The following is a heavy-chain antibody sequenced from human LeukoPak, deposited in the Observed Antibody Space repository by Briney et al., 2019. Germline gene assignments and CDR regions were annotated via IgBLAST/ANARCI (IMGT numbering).Heavy chain of an antibody. CDR3: ARHALRGGRQYYDILTGYYPFDY. J-gene: IGHJ4*02. CDR1: GYSFSSYW. Sequence: GESLRTSCKGSGYSFSSYWISWVRQMPGKGLEWMGRIDPGDSFTKYRPSLEGRVTISADKSISTAYLQWSSLKASDTAMYYCARHALRGGRQYYDILTGYYPFDYWGQGTLVTVSS. CDR2: IDPGDSFT. V-gene: IGHV5-10-1*01. D-gene: IGHD3-9*01.